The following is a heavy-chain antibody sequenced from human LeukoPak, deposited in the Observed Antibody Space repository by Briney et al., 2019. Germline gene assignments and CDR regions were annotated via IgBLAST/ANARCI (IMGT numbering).Heavy chain of an antibody. CDR1: GGSISNYY. D-gene: IGHD3-3*01. J-gene: IGHJ5*01. CDR3: ARVNWRWVDF. CDR2: IYYSGST. V-gene: IGHV4-59*01. Sequence: SETLSLTCTVSGGSISNYYWNWIRQPPGKGLEWIGYIYYSGSTSYNPSLKSRVTISLDTSKNQFSLRLSSVTAADTAVYYCARVNWRWVDFWGQGSLVTVSS.